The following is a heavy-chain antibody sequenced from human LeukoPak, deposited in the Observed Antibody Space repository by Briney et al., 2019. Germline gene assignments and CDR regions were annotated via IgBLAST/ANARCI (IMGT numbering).Heavy chain of an antibody. CDR1: GXXFSNYX. Sequence: RXXXXASGXXFSNYXXXXVRQXPGXXXEWVAFVRSDGGIKYYADSVKGRFTISRDNSKNTLHLQMNSLRAEDTAVYHCAKDLPAAYFDYWGQGTLVTVSS. V-gene: IGHV3-30*02. CDR3: AKDLPAAYFDY. J-gene: IGHJ4*02. D-gene: IGHD2-2*01. CDR2: VRSDGGIK.